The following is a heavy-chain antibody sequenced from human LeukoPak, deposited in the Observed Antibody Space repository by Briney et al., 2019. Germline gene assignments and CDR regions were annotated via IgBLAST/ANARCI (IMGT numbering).Heavy chain of an antibody. CDR2: MNPKSGNT. Sequence: GASVKVSCKASGYTFTNSDINWVRQATGQGLEWMGWMNPKSGNTAFAPKFQDRVTMTRNTSISTAYMDLTRLRSEDTAVYYCARGYSSTWSSYYYYYGMDVWGQGTTVTVSS. D-gene: IGHD6-13*01. J-gene: IGHJ6*02. CDR1: GYTFTNSD. CDR3: ARGYSSTWSSYYYYYGMDV. V-gene: IGHV1-8*01.